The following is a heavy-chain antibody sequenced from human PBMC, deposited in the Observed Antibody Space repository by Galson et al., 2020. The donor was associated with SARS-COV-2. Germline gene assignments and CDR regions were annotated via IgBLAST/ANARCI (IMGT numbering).Heavy chain of an antibody. J-gene: IGHJ4*02. D-gene: IGHD3-16*01. CDR1: GYTFTTYG. V-gene: IGHV1-18*01. CDR2: ISAYNGNT. CDR3: ARGDYVWGGYPPTDC. Sequence: ASVKVSCKASGYTFTTYGISWVRQAPGQGLEWMGWISAYNGNTKYAQKLQGRVTMTTDTSTSTAYMELRSLRSDDTAVYYCARGDYVWGGYPPTDCWGQGTLVTVSS.